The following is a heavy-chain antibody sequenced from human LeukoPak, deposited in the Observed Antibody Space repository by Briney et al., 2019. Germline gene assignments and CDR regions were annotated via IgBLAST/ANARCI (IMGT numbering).Heavy chain of an antibody. CDR3: ARGVKIEYSSSSRNWYLDL. J-gene: IGHJ2*01. CDR1: GGXISPYY. CDR2: IYSSGST. V-gene: IGHV4-59*08. D-gene: IGHD6-6*01. Sequence: SETLSLTCTVSGGXISPYYWSWIRQPPGKGLEWIGYIYSSGSTNYNPSLKSRVTISVDTSKNQFSLKLRSVTAADTAVYYCARGVKIEYSSSSRNWYLDLWGRGTLVTVSS.